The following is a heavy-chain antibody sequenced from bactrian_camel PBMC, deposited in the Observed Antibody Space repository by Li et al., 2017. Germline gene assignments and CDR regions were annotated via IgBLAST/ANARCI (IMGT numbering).Heavy chain of an antibody. J-gene: IGHJ4*01. Sequence: VQLVESGGGSVQAGGSLRLSCSISEYHYTENCLGWFRQAPGKEREGVATIHSAGHYTRYADSVKGRFTLSQDNAKKTVYLQMDSLKPEDTAMYYCAADRDVNIPPSLSLDSSRYNNWGQGTQVTVS. V-gene: IGHV3S40*01. D-gene: IGHD6*01. CDR3: AADRDVNIPPSLSLDSSRYNN. CDR1: EYHYTENC. CDR2: IHSAGHYT.